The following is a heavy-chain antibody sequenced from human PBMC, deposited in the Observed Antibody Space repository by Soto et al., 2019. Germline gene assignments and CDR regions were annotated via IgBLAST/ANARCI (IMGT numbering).Heavy chain of an antibody. Sequence: SETLSLTCSVSGASISSYYWSWIRQPRGKGLEWIGYISYSGSTNHNPSLRSRVTISVDTSKNQFSLRLSSVTAADTAVYYCAKSSGSVIFGSRWFDHWGQGTLVTVSS. V-gene: IGHV4-59*01. J-gene: IGHJ5*02. CDR3: AKSSGSVIFGSRWFDH. D-gene: IGHD2-15*01. CDR2: ISYSGST. CDR1: GASISSYY.